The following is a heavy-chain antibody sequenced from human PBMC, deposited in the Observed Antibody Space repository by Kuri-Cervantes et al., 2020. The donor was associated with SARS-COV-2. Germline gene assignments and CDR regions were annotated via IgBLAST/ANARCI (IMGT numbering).Heavy chain of an antibody. CDR3: ARHTAGTFDY. V-gene: IGHV4-38-2*02. Sequence: GALRLSRTVSGSSISSGYYWGWIRQPQGKGLEWIGIIYHSGSTYYNPSLKSRVTISVDTSKNQFSLKLSSVTAADTAVYYCARHTAGTFDYWGQGTLVTVSS. D-gene: IGHD4-17*01. CDR1: GSSISSGYY. J-gene: IGHJ4*02. CDR2: IYHSGST.